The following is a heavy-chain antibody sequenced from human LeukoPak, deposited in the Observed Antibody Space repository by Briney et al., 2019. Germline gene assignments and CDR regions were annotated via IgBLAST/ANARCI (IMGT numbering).Heavy chain of an antibody. CDR3: ARPIDSSGYYWVYHWFDT. CDR1: GFTFDDYG. Sequence: GGSLRLSCAASGFTFDDYGMSWVRQAPGKGLEWVSGINWNGGSTGYADSVKGRFTISRDNAKNSPYLQMNSLRAEDTAVYYCARPIDSSGYYWVYHWFDTWGQGTLVTVSS. V-gene: IGHV3-20*04. D-gene: IGHD3-22*01. J-gene: IGHJ5*02. CDR2: INWNGGST.